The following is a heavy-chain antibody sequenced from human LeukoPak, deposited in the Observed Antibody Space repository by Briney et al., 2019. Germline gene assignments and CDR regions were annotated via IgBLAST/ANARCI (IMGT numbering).Heavy chain of an antibody. Sequence: GGSLRLSCVVSGFIFSDYYMTWIRQAPGKGLEWVSYISSSGSTIYYADSVKGRFTIPRDNAKNSLYLQMNSLRAEDTAVYYCASGYSSSWYRPDYWGQGTLVTVSS. CDR2: ISSSGSTI. CDR3: ASGYSSSWYRPDY. V-gene: IGHV3-11*01. D-gene: IGHD6-13*01. J-gene: IGHJ4*02. CDR1: GFIFSDYY.